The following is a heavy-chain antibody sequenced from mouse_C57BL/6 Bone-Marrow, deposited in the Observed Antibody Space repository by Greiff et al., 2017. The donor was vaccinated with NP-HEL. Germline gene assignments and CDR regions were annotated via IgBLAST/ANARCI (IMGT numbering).Heavy chain of an antibody. CDR2: ISYSGST. J-gene: IGHJ4*01. D-gene: IGHD2-2*01. CDR1: GYSITSDY. CDR3: ARSPLWLRRNYYAMDY. Sequence: EVKVEESGPGLAKPSQTLSLTCSVTGYSITSDYWNWIRKFPGNKLEYMGSISYSGSTYYNPSLKSRISITRDTSKNQYYLQLNSVTTEDTATYYCARSPLWLRRNYYAMDYWGQGTSVTVSS. V-gene: IGHV3-8*01.